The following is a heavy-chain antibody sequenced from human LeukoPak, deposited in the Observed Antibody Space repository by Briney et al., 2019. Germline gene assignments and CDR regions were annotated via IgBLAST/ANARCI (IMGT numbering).Heavy chain of an antibody. J-gene: IGHJ4*02. CDR2: IMPISGTA. V-gene: IGHV1-69*05. CDR1: GGTFSSYD. CDR3: AKDGDVSVKLVVITSFDS. Sequence: ASVKVSCKASGGTFSSYDISWVRQAPGQGLERMGGIMPISGTANYAQKFQGRVTITRNTSISTAYMELNSLRAEDTALYYCAKDGDVSVKLVVITSFDSWGQGTLVTVSS. D-gene: IGHD3-22*01.